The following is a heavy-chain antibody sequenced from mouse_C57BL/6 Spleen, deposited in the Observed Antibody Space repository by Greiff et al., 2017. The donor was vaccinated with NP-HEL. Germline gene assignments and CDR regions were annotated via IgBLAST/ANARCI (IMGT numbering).Heavy chain of an antibody. CDR1: GFTFSDYY. Sequence: DVQLVESEGGLVQPGSSMKLSCTASGFTFSDYYMAWVRQVPEKGLEWVANINYDGSSTYYLDSLKSRFIISRDNAKNILYLQMSSLKSEDTATYYCAREHWYYFDYWGQGTTLTVSS. D-gene: IGHD4-1*01. CDR3: AREHWYYFDY. J-gene: IGHJ2*01. V-gene: IGHV5-16*01. CDR2: INYDGSST.